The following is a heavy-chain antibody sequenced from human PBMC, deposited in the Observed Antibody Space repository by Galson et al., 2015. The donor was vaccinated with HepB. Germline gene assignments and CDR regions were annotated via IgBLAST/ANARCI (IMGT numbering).Heavy chain of an antibody. CDR3: ARLQGSFNFGGNYWVDP. V-gene: IGHV2-70*04. Sequence: PALVKPTQTLTLTCTVSGFSLSTTGMRVTWIRKPPGKALEWLARIDWGDDKFYNTSLKTRLTISKDTSKNQVVLTMTNMDPVDTATYYCARLQGSFNFGGNYWVDPWGQGTLVTVSS. CDR2: IDWGDDK. CDR1: GFSLSTTGMR. D-gene: IGHD4-23*01. J-gene: IGHJ5*02.